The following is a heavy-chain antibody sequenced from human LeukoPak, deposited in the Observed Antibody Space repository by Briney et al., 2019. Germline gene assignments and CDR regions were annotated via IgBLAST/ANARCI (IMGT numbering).Heavy chain of an antibody. CDR1: GYTFTSYG. CDR2: MNPNSGNT. J-gene: IGHJ6*03. V-gene: IGHV1-8*02. CDR3: ARGRRYYYMDV. Sequence: GASVKVSCKASGYTFTSYGISWVRQAPGQGLEWMGWMNPNSGNTGYAQKFQGRATMTRNTSISTAYMELSSLRSEDTAVYYCARGRRYYYMDVWGKGTTVTISS.